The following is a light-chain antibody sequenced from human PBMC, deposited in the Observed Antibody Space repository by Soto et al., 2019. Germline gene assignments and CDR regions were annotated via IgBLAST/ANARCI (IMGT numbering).Light chain of an antibody. J-gene: IGKJ1*01. CDR2: GAS. V-gene: IGKV3-15*01. CDR3: QQYNNWWT. CDR1: QSVSSS. Sequence: EIVMTQSPATLSVSPGERATLSCRASQSVSSSLAWYQQKPGQAPRLLIYGASTRAPGIPARFSGSGSGTEFTLTISSLQSEDFAVYCCQQYNNWWTFGLGTKVEVK.